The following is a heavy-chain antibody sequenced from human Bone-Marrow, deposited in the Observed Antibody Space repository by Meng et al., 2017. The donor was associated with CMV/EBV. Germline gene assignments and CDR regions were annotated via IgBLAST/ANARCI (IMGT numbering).Heavy chain of an antibody. J-gene: IGHJ5*02. CDR2: IYHRGTT. CDR1: GFTFSDYY. Sequence: ESLKISCAASGFTFSDYYMSWIRQAPGKGLEWIGCIYHRGTTYYNPSLKSRVATSIDTSKNQFSLNLSSVTATDTAVYYCARVRAINWNHEFLSLRWFDPWGQGTLVTVSS. V-gene: IGHV4-38-2*01. CDR3: ARVRAINWNHEFLSLRWFDP. D-gene: IGHD1-14*01.